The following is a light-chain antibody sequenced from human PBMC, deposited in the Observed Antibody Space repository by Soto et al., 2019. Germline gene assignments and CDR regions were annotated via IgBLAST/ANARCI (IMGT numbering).Light chain of an antibody. CDR2: DAS. Sequence: EIVLTQSPATLSLSPGERATFSCRASQSVSSDLVWYQQKPGQAPRLLIYDASNRATGVPARFSGSGSGTDFTLTISRLEPEDFAVYYCQQRTNWPPLTFGGGTKVDI. CDR3: QQRTNWPPLT. J-gene: IGKJ4*01. V-gene: IGKV3-11*01. CDR1: QSVSSD.